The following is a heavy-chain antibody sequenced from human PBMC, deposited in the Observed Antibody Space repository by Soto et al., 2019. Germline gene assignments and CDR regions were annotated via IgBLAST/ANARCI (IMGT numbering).Heavy chain of an antibody. CDR3: ARDGVSSTDYTWNYGTYFDY. V-gene: IGHV3-30*03. Sequence: PGGSLRLSCAASGFTFSSYTMHWVRQAPGEGLEWVAVISYDGNNKFYADSVKGRFTISRDSSSQTLYLQMNGLRPDDTAMYYCARDGVSSTDYTWNYGTYFDYWGPGALVTV. CDR1: GFTFSSYT. CDR2: ISYDGNNK. D-gene: IGHD1-1*01. J-gene: IGHJ4*02.